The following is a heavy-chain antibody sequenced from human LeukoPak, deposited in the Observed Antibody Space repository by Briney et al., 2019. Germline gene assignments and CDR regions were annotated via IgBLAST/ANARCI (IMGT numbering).Heavy chain of an antibody. CDR2: IKQDGSEK. Sequence: GGSLRLSCAASGFTCSRYWMSWVRQAPGKGLEWVANIKQDGSEKYYVDSVKGRFTISRDNAKNSLYLQMNSLRAEDTAVYYCARDIMTTVTTMDYYYGMDVWGQGTTVTVSS. J-gene: IGHJ6*02. D-gene: IGHD4-17*01. CDR1: GFTCSRYW. CDR3: ARDIMTTVTTMDYYYGMDV. V-gene: IGHV3-7*03.